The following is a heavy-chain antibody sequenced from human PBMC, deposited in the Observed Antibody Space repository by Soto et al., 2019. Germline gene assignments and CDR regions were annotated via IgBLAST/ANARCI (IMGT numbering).Heavy chain of an antibody. CDR1: GGSISSYY. CDR2: IYYSGST. J-gene: IGHJ6*02. V-gene: IGHV4-59*01. D-gene: IGHD2-2*02. CDR3: ARDGGRYCSSTSCYIHYGMDV. Sequence: SETLSLTCTVSGGSISSYYRSWIRQPPGKGLEWIGYIYYSGSTNYNPSLKSRVTISVDTSKNQFSLKLSSVTAADTAVYYCARDGGRYCSSTSCYIHYGMDVWGQGTTVTVSS.